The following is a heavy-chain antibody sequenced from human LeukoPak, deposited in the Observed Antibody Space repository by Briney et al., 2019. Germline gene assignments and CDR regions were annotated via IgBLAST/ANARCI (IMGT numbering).Heavy chain of an antibody. CDR3: ARSPQEWGLFDY. D-gene: IGHD3-3*01. Sequence: PGGSLRLSCAASGLTVSSNYMSWVRQAPGKGLEWVSVIYSGGSTYYADSVKGRFTISRDNSKNTLYLQMNSLRAEDTAVYYCARSPQEWGLFDYWGQGTLVTVSS. CDR1: GLTVSSNY. CDR2: IYSGGST. J-gene: IGHJ4*02. V-gene: IGHV3-66*01.